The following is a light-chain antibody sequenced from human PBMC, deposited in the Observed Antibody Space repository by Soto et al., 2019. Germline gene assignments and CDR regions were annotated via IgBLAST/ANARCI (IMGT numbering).Light chain of an antibody. J-gene: IGLJ1*01. CDR3: TSYTSYSTLDV. CDR2: EVS. Sequence: QSLLTQPASVSGSPGQSITISCTGTSSDVGGYNYVSWYQQHPDKAPKLMIYEVSNRPSGVSNRFSGSKSGHTASLTISGLQSEDEADYFCTSYTSYSTLDVFGTGTKLTVL. CDR1: SSDVGGYNY. V-gene: IGLV2-14*01.